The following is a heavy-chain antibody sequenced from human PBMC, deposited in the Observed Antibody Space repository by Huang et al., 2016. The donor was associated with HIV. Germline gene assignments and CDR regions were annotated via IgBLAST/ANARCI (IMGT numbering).Heavy chain of an antibody. CDR3: ARHREGPVAYYSGWGSHLNYMDV. Sequence: QLLLQESGPGLVKPSEALALTCAVSGGSIRSSDYHWGWIHQPPGKGLEWIGSIYYKGSTHYSPSLKSRVTIAVDTSKNLFFLNLTSMTAADTAVYYCARHREGPVAYYSGWGSHLNYMDVWGRGRTVVVSS. D-gene: IGHD3-10*01. V-gene: IGHV4-39*01. J-gene: IGHJ6*03. CDR1: GGSIRSSDYH. CDR2: IYYKGST.